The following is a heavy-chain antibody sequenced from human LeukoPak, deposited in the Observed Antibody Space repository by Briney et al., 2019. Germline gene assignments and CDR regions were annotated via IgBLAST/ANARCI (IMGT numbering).Heavy chain of an antibody. D-gene: IGHD2-15*01. CDR3: ARAVVVVAGKLESPHNWFDP. V-gene: IGHV3-48*04. CDR2: ISSSGSTI. Sequence: GGSLRLSCVASGFTFVNHWMTWVRQAPGKGLEWVSYISSSGSTIYYADSVKGRFTISRDNAKNSLYLQMNSLRSEDTAVYYCARAVVVVAGKLESPHNWFDPWGQGTLVTVSS. CDR1: GFTFVNHW. J-gene: IGHJ5*02.